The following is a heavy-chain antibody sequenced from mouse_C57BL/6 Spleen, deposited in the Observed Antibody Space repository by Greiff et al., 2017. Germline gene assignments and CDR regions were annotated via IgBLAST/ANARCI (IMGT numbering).Heavy chain of an antibody. CDR3: TSSGLPAWFAY. D-gene: IGHD2-4*01. V-gene: IGHV1-15*01. Sequence: VQLQQSGAELVRPGASVTLSCTASGYTFTDYELHWVKPTPVHGLEWIGAIDPETGGTAYNQQFQGKAILTADKSSSTAYMELRSLTSDDSAVYYCTSSGLPAWFAYWGQGTLVTVSA. J-gene: IGHJ3*01. CDR2: IDPETGGT. CDR1: GYTFTDYE.